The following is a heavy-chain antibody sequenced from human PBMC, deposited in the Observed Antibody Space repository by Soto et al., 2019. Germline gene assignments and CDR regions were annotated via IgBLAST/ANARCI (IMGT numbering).Heavy chain of an antibody. CDR2: MSPDSGNA. CDR3: EVTTGY. J-gene: IGHJ4*02. D-gene: IGHD2-21*02. CDR1: GYTFTDHD. Sequence: GASVKVSCKTSGYTFTDHDINWVRQAPGQGLEYMGWMSPDSGNAGYAKQFQGRVTMTSDTSISTAYMELSSLRSEDTAVYYCEVTTGYWGQGTLVTVSS. V-gene: IGHV1-8*01.